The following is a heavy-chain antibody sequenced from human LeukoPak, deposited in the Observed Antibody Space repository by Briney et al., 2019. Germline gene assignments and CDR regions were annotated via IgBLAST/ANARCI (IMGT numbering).Heavy chain of an antibody. Sequence: PSETLSLTCTVSGGSISSYYWSWIRQPPGKGLEWIGYIYYSGSTTYNPSLKSRVTISVDTSKNQFSLKLSSVTAADTAVYYCARILTGYGSSYYYYGMDVWGQGTTVTVSS. V-gene: IGHV4-59*08. D-gene: IGHD3-9*01. CDR2: IYYSGST. J-gene: IGHJ6*02. CDR3: ARILTGYGSSYYYYGMDV. CDR1: GGSISSYY.